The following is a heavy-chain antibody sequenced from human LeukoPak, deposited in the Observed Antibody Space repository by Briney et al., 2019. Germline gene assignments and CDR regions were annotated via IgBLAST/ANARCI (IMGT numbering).Heavy chain of an antibody. V-gene: IGHV4-30-4*01. D-gene: IGHD2-2*01. J-gene: IGHJ6*02. CDR3: ARGLKGVVPAAMRSTDV. CDR2: IYYSGST. CDR1: GGSISSGDYY. Sequence: SETLSLTCTVSGGSISSGDYYWSWIRQPPGKGLEWIGYIYYSGSTNYNPSLKSRVTISVDTSKNQFSLKLSSVTAADTAVYYCARGLKGVVPAAMRSTDVWGQGTTVTVSS.